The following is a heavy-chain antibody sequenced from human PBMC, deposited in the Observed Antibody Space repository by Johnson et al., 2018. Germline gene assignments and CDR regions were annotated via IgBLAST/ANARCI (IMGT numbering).Heavy chain of an antibody. V-gene: IGHV3-53*01. CDR3: AVCSSDRGGYYYYGMDV. Sequence: VQLVESGGGLIQPGGSLRLSCAASGFTVNSKYMSWVRQAPGKGLEWVSVIYSGGNTHYAESVKGRFTISRDNSKKPLYLQMNSLRDEDTAVYYCAVCSSDRGGYYYYGMDVWGQGTTVTVSS. D-gene: IGHD6-19*01. J-gene: IGHJ6*02. CDR2: IYSGGNT. CDR1: GFTVNSKY.